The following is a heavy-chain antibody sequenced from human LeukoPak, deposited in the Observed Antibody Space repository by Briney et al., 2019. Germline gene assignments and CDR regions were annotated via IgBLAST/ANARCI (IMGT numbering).Heavy chain of an antibody. D-gene: IGHD5-18*01. CDR1: GFTFSSYS. J-gene: IGHJ1*01. V-gene: IGHV3-21*01. CDR2: ISSSSSYI. Sequence: GGSLRLSCAASGFTFSSYSMNWVRQAPGKGLEWVSSISSSSSYIYYADSVKGRFTISRDNAKNSLYLQMNSLRAEDTAVYYCARDRSGYSYGLNYFQHWGQGTLVTVSS. CDR3: ARDRSGYSYGLNYFQH.